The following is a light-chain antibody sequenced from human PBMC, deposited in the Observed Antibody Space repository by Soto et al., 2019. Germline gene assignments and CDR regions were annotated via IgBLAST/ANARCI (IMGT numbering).Light chain of an antibody. CDR2: DAS. Sequence: EIVLTQSPAPLSLSPGERATLSCLSRQCVISYLAWFQENPCQAPRLHIYDASHRATGIPARFSGSESRTDFTLTINSLEPEDFALYYCQQRYNWPFTVGPGTKLD. CDR1: QCVISY. CDR3: QQRYNWPFT. J-gene: IGKJ3*01. V-gene: IGKV3-11*01.